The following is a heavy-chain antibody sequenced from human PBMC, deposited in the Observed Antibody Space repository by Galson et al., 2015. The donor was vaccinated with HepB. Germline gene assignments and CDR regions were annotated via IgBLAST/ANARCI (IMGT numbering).Heavy chain of an antibody. J-gene: IGHJ4*02. D-gene: IGHD5-24*01. CDR1: GFTFSNYR. V-gene: IGHV3-74*01. CDR2: INGDGSST. CDR3: ARDDGGDY. Sequence: SLRLSCAASGFTFSNYRVHWVRQAPGKGLVWVSHINGDGSSTNYADSVKGRFTISRDNTKNTLYLQMNSLRAEDTAVYYCARDDGGDYWGQGPLVTVS.